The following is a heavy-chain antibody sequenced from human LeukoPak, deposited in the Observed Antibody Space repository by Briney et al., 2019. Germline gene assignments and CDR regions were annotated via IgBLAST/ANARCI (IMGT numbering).Heavy chain of an antibody. Sequence: ASVKVSCKASGYTFTSYAIHWVRQAPGQRLEWMGWISAGNGNTKYSQNFQGRVTFISNTSAATAFMELSSLRSEDAAVYYCARDSGSGSNDYWGQGTLVTVSS. J-gene: IGHJ4*02. CDR3: ARDSGSGSNDY. CDR1: GYTFTSYA. V-gene: IGHV1-3*01. D-gene: IGHD1-26*01. CDR2: ISAGNGNT.